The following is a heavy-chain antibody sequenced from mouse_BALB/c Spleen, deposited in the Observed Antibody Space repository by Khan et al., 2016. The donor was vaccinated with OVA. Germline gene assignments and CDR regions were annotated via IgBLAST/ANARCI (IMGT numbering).Heavy chain of an antibody. J-gene: IGHJ3*01. D-gene: IGHD1-1*02. CDR3: ARGFYGGPFAY. V-gene: IGHV5-4*02. Sequence: EVELVESGGGLVKPGGSLKLSCAASGFTFSDYYMYWVRQTPEKRLEWVATISAGGIYTYSPDSLKGRFTISRDEATNTLYLQMNSLKSEDTAMYYCARGFYGGPFAYWGQGTLVTVSA. CDR1: GFTFSDYY. CDR2: ISAGGIYT.